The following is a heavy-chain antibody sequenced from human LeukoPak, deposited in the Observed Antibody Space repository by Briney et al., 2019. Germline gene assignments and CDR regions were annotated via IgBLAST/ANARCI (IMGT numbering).Heavy chain of an antibody. V-gene: IGHV4-59*08. Sequence: SETLSLTCTVSGGSISSYYWSWIRQLPGKGLEWIGYIYYSGSTYYNPSLKSRVTISVDTSKNQFSLKLSSVTAADTAVYYCASLFPYYYGSGASDYWGQGTLVTVSS. D-gene: IGHD3-10*01. CDR2: IYYSGST. CDR1: GGSISSYY. J-gene: IGHJ4*02. CDR3: ASLFPYYYGSGASDY.